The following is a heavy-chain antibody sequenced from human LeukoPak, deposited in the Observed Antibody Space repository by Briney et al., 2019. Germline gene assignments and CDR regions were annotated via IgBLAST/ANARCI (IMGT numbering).Heavy chain of an antibody. D-gene: IGHD5-24*01. CDR2: VYYSGST. CDR3: ARGRWPQLPEN. J-gene: IGHJ4*02. Sequence: SETLSLTCTVSGGSIRTDYWIWIRQPPGRGLEYIGYVYYSGSTNYNPSLKSRVTISVDTSKSQFSLKLSSVTPADTAVYYCARGRWPQLPENWGQGTPVTVSS. V-gene: IGHV4-59*01. CDR1: GGSIRTDY.